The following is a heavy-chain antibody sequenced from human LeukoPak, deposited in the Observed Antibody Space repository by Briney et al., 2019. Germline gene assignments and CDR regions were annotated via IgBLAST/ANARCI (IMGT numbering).Heavy chain of an antibody. J-gene: IGHJ2*01. CDR3: ARARVRSYSYDSSGFYTSDWHFDL. CDR2: TYYSGST. D-gene: IGHD3-22*01. Sequence: SETLSLTCTVSDGSISSSSYYWGWIRQPPGKGLEWIGSTYYSGSTYSNPSSKSRVTISVDTSKNQFSLKLSSVTAADTAVYYCARARVRSYSYDSSGFYTSDWHFDLWGRGTLVTVSS. CDR1: DGSISSSSYY. V-gene: IGHV4-39*07.